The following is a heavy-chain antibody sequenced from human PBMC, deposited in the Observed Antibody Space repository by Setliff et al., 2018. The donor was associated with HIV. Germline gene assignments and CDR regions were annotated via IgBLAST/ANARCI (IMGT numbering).Heavy chain of an antibody. V-gene: IGHV4-39*01. CDR2: IYYTWNT. CDR3: ARVRGRYYYHYAMDV. Sequence: PSETLSLTCTVSRASIGSNSYFWGWIRQPPGKGLEWIGNIYYTWNTYHNPSLQSRVTIPLDTSKNQFSLRLSSVTAADTAVYYCARVRGRYYYHYAMDVWGQGTTVTVSS. J-gene: IGHJ6*02. CDR1: RASIGSNSYF. D-gene: IGHD3-10*01.